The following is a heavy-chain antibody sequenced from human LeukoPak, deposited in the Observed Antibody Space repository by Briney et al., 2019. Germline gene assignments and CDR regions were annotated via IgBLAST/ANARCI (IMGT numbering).Heavy chain of an antibody. Sequence: PSETLSLTCTVSGGSISSGDYYWSWIRQPPGKGLEWIGYIYYSGSTYYNPSLKSRVTISVDTSKNQFSLKLSSVTAADTAVYYCARAPEYYYDGSGSGPFDYWGQGTLVTVSS. CDR1: GGSISSGDYY. D-gene: IGHD3-22*01. V-gene: IGHV4-30-4*01. CDR3: ARAPEYYYDGSGSGPFDY. CDR2: IYYSGST. J-gene: IGHJ4*02.